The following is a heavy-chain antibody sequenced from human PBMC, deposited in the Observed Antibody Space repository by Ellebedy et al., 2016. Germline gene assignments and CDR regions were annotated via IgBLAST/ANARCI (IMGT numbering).Heavy chain of an antibody. CDR1: GFTFSSYA. CDR3: ARDRLRSFYGSGSYSFDY. Sequence: GGSLRLSCAASGFTFSSYAMHWVRQAPGKGLEWVAVISYAGSNKYYADSVKGRFTISRDNSKNTLYLQMNSLRAEDTAVYYCARDRLRSFYGSGSYSFDYWGQGTLVTVSS. CDR2: ISYAGSNK. V-gene: IGHV3-30-3*01. J-gene: IGHJ4*02. D-gene: IGHD3-10*01.